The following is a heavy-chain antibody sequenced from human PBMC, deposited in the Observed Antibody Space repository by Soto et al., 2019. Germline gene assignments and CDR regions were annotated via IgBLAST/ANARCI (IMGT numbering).Heavy chain of an antibody. D-gene: IGHD3-3*01. V-gene: IGHV1-8*01. CDR1: GYSFTSYD. CDR2: MNPNSGIT. Sequence: QVQLVQSGAEVKKPGASVKVSCKASGYSFTSYDINWVRQAPGQGLEWMGWMNPNSGITGYAQKFRGRVTMTRDTSLNTAYIELSSLRSDDPAVYYCARGFYFYLHNPGGNWGQGTLVTVSS. J-gene: IGHJ4*02. CDR3: ARGFYFYLHNPGGN.